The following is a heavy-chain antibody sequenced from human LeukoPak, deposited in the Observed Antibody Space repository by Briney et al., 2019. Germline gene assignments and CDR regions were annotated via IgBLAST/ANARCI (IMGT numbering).Heavy chain of an antibody. V-gene: IGHV3-33*03. CDR1: GFTVSSNY. J-gene: IGHJ4*02. Sequence: GGSLRLSCAASGFTVSSNYMIWVRQAPGKGLEWVAVVFNDGSNQYYADSVKGRFTVSRDNSQNMLYLQMNSLRPEDTAVYYCAKDAERGFDYSNSLQKWGQGTLVTVSS. CDR3: AKDAERGFDYSNSLQK. D-gene: IGHD4-11*01. CDR2: VFNDGSNQ.